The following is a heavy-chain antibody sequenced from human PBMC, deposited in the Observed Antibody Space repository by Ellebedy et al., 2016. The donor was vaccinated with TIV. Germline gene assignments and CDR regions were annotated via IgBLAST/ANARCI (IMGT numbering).Heavy chain of an antibody. CDR3: ARRAAAGGRS. D-gene: IGHD6-13*01. J-gene: IGHJ5*02. CDR2: IDPSDSYT. CDR1: GYSFSSYW. Sequence: GESLKISCQGSGYSFSSYWITWVRQMPGKGLEWMGRIDPSDSYTNYSPSFQGHVTISADKSIRTAYLQWSNLKTSDTAIYYCARRAAAGGRSWGQGTLVTVSS. V-gene: IGHV5-10-1*01.